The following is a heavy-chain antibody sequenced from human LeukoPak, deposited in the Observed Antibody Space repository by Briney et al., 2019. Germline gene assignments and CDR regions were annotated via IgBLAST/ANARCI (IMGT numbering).Heavy chain of an antibody. Sequence: GRSLRLSCAASGFTFSSYAMLWVRQAPGKGLEWVAVISYDGSNKYYADSVKGRFTISRDNSKNTLYLQMNSLRAEDTAVYYCARERDYGDHAGYWYFDLWGRGTLVTVSS. CDR2: ISYDGSNK. J-gene: IGHJ2*01. V-gene: IGHV3-30-3*01. CDR3: ARERDYGDHAGYWYFDL. CDR1: GFTFSSYA. D-gene: IGHD4-17*01.